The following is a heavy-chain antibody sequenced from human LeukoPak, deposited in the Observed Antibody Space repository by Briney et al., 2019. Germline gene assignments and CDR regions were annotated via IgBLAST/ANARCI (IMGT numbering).Heavy chain of an antibody. CDR3: ARRERYYDSSGYYYGDAFDI. V-gene: IGHV5-51*01. Sequence: GESLKISCKGSGYSFTSYWIGWVRQMPGTGREWMGIIYPGDSDTRYSPSFQGQVTISADKSISTAYLQWSSLKASDTAMYYCARRERYYDSSGYYYGDAFDIWGQGTMVTVSS. CDR1: GYSFTSYW. D-gene: IGHD3-22*01. J-gene: IGHJ3*02. CDR2: IYPGDSDT.